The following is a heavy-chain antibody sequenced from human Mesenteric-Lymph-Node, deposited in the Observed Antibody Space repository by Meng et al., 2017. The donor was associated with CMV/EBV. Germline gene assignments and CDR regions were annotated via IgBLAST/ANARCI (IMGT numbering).Heavy chain of an antibody. J-gene: IGHJ4*02. Sequence: FVFRHYYLHWVRRAPGKGLEWVSRIRNKANSLTTEYAASVKGRFTISRDDSRNSLYLQMHSLKTEDTAVYFCAKVSLPGSHYGSFDYWGQGTLVTVSS. D-gene: IGHD1-26*01. CDR2: IRNKANSLTT. V-gene: IGHV3-72*01. CDR1: FVFRHYY. CDR3: AKVSLPGSHYGSFDY.